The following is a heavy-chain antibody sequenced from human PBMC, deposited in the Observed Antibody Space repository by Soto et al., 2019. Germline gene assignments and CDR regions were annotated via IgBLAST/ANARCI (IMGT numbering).Heavy chain of an antibody. CDR1: GGSIYRSGYY. CDR2: IDYNGVT. CDR3: GKVLVGATGHTESDS. J-gene: IGHJ4*02. Sequence: SKTLSLTCTVSGGSIYRSGYYWGWIRQPPGRGLEWIGNIDYNGVTYSNPSLKSRVTISRDTSKNQFSLKLTSVTAADTALYYCGKVLVGATGHTESDSWGPTTLVTVCS. D-gene: IGHD2-15*01. V-gene: IGHV4-39*01.